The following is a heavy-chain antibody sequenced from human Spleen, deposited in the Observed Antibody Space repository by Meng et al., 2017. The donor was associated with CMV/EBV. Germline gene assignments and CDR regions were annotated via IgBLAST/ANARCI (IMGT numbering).Heavy chain of an antibody. CDR2: IKQDGSDK. V-gene: IGHV3-7*01. Sequence: GGSLRLSCAASGFPFSSYWMTWVRQAPGKGLEWVANIKQDGSDKYYLDSVKGRLTISRDNAKNLLYLQMNGLRAEDTAVYYCARIHYQLVTTRDDYDYYLGMDVWGQGTTVTVSS. J-gene: IGHJ6*02. CDR1: GFPFSSYW. CDR3: ARIHYQLVTTRDDYDYYLGMDV. D-gene: IGHD2-2*01.